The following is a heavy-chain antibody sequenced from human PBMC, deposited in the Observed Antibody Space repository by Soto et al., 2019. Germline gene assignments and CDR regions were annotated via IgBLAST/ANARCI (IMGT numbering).Heavy chain of an antibody. J-gene: IGHJ4*02. D-gene: IGHD6-6*01. V-gene: IGHV3-11*01. Sequence: LRLSCAASGFTFTDYPMSWIRQAPGKGLEWLAFIDSRGRTLSYADSVKGRFTISRDNAKNSLYLQMHSLRADDTAVYYCARQAARNYIDSWGQGDVVTVSS. CDR2: IDSRGRTL. CDR3: ARQAARNYIDS. CDR1: GFTFTDYP.